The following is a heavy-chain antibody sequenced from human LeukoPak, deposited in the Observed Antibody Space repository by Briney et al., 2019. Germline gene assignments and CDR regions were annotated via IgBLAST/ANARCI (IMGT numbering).Heavy chain of an antibody. Sequence: GGSLRLSCAASGLTFNTYAMHWVRQAPGKGLEWVAVISYDGSKKFYADSVKGRFTISRDKLNDMLYLQMSSLRDDDTGVYYCTRSGRGAFFKAYFDYWGQGTLVTVSS. V-gene: IGHV3-30*07. CDR3: TRSGRGAFFKAYFDY. CDR2: ISYDGSKK. D-gene: IGHD2/OR15-2a*01. CDR1: GLTFNTYA. J-gene: IGHJ4*02.